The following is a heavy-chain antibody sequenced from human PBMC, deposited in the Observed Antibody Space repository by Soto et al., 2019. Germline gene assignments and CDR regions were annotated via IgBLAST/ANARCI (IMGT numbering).Heavy chain of an antibody. J-gene: IGHJ3*02. V-gene: IGHV3-23*01. CDR3: AKSLSLSSGWPDDAFDI. Sequence: GGSLRLSCAASGFTSSNYAMSWVRPAPGKGLEWVSAISGSGGSTYYADSVKGRFTISRDNSKNTLYLQMNSLRAEDTAVYYCAKSLSLSSGWPDDAFDIWGQGTMVTVSS. D-gene: IGHD6-19*01. CDR2: ISGSGGST. CDR1: GFTSSNYA.